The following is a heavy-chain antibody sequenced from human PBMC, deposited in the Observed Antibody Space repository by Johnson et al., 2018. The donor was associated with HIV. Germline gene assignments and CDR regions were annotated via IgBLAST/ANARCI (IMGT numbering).Heavy chain of an antibody. CDR2: ISGSGGNT. CDR3: ASTGGAFDI. J-gene: IGHJ3*02. Sequence: EQLLESGGGLVQPGRSLRLSCAASGFTFSNYAMSWVRQAPGKGLEWVSSISGSGGNTYYADSVKGRFTISRDNSKNTLYLQMNSLRAEDTAVYHCASTGGAFDIWGQGTMVTVSS. V-gene: IGHV3-23*01. CDR1: GFTFSNYA. D-gene: IGHD7-27*01.